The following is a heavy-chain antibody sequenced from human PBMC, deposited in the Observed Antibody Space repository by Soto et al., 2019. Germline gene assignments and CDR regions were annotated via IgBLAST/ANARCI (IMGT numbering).Heavy chain of an antibody. Sequence: PGGSLRLSCAASGFTFSDYYMSWIRQAPGKGLEWVSYISSSGSTIYYADSVKGLFTISRDNAKNSLYLQMNSLRAEDTAVYYCARGYSSGWSAIKGYFDYWGQGTLVTVSS. V-gene: IGHV3-11*01. CDR2: ISSSGSTI. CDR1: GFTFSDYY. J-gene: IGHJ4*02. D-gene: IGHD6-19*01. CDR3: ARGYSSGWSAIKGYFDY.